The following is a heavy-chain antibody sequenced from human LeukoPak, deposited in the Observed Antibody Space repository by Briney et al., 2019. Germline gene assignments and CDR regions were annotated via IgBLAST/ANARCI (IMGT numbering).Heavy chain of an antibody. CDR2: IYYSGST. Sequence: PSETLSLTCTVSGGSISSGSYYWSWIRQPPGKGLEWIGYIYYSGSTNYNPSLKSRVTISVDTSKNQFSLKLSSVTAADTAVYYCARDHSSSWYWADYWGQGTLVTVSS. V-gene: IGHV4-61*01. CDR3: ARDHSSSWYWADY. J-gene: IGHJ4*02. CDR1: GGSISSGSYY. D-gene: IGHD6-13*01.